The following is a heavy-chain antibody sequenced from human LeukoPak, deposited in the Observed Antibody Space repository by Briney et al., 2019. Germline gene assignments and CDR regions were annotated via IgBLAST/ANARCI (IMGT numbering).Heavy chain of an antibody. Sequence: PGGSLRLSCAASGFTFSSYSMNWVRQAPGNGLEWVACVNTVSSYIYYADSMRGRFTISRDNAKNSLFLQMNRLRAEDTAVYYCARLRRNSDRSDFFYYYDHWGQGTPVTVSS. V-gene: IGHV3-21*01. CDR3: ARLRRNSDRSDFFYYYDH. CDR2: VNTVSSYI. D-gene: IGHD3-22*01. J-gene: IGHJ4*02. CDR1: GFTFSSYS.